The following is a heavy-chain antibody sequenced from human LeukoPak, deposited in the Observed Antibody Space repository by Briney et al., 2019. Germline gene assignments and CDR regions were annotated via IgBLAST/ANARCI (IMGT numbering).Heavy chain of an antibody. Sequence: GGSLRLSRTASVFTFSDYYMSWIRQAPGKGLEWVSYISSSGRTIYYADSVTGRFTISRDNAKNSLYLQMNSLRAEDTGVYYCARGVATAVAADGTGFDCWGQGTLVTVSS. V-gene: IGHV3-11*01. CDR3: ARGVATAVAADGTGFDC. J-gene: IGHJ4*02. D-gene: IGHD6-13*01. CDR1: VFTFSDYY. CDR2: ISSSGRTI.